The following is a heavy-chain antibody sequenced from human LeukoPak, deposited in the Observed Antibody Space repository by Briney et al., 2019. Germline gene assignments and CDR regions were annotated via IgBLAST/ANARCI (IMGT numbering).Heavy chain of an antibody. D-gene: IGHD6-13*01. CDR1: GGSISSSSYY. CDR2: IYYSGST. CDR3: ARGPLYSSSWYFDY. J-gene: IGHJ4*02. V-gene: IGHV4-39*07. Sequence: TASETLSLTCTVSGGSISSSSYYWGWIRQPPGKGLEWIGSIYYSGSTYYNPFLKSRVTISVDTSKNQFSLKLSSVTAADTAVYYCARGPLYSSSWYFDYWGQGTLVTVSS.